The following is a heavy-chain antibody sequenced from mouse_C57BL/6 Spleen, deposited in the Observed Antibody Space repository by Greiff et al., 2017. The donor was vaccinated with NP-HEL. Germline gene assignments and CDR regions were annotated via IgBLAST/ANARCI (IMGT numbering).Heavy chain of an antibody. CDR3: ARRVYYAMDY. Sequence: EVHLVESGGGLVKPGGSLKLSCAASGFTFSSYAMSWVHQTPEKRLEWVATISDGGSYTYYPDNVKGRFTISRDNAKNNLYLQMSHLKSEDTAMYYCARRVYYAMDYWGQGTSVTVSS. V-gene: IGHV5-4*01. CDR1: GFTFSSYA. CDR2: ISDGGSYT. J-gene: IGHJ4*01.